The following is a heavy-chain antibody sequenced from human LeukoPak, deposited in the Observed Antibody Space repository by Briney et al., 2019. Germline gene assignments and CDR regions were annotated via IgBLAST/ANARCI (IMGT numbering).Heavy chain of an antibody. V-gene: IGHV4-34*01. CDR2: IYSGGSA. CDR3: ARGVVDYSTRSGYFSH. J-gene: IGHJ4*02. D-gene: IGHD3-22*01. Sequence: SETLSLTCAVYGGSFSDYCWSWLRQPPGRGLEWIGEIYSGGSANYNPSLKSRLAVSVDTSRSQFSLKLSSLTAADTAVYFCARGVVDYSTRSGYFSHWGQGTLVAVSS. CDR1: GGSFSDYC.